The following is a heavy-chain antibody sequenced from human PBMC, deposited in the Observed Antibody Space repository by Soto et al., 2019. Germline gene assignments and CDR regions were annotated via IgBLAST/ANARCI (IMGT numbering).Heavy chain of an antibody. CDR1: GESVSDSY. J-gene: IGHJ2*01. D-gene: IGHD3-16*01. CDR3: ARGVMEGAFKGGRRSYYWFLDL. CDR2: INPSKGA. V-gene: IGHV4-34*01. Sequence: QAHLQQWGAGLVRPSETLSLTCAVYGESVSDSYWTWIRRSPGRGLEWLGGINPSKGATYNPSLTSRVSISLDTSKRQLSLKLFSATAADTAVYYCARGVMEGAFKGGRRSYYWFLDLWGRGTLVAVSS.